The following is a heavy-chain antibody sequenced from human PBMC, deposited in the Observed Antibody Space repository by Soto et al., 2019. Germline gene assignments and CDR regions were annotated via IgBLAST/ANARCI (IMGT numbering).Heavy chain of an antibody. CDR1: GFTFSTYG. J-gene: IGHJ4*02. Sequence: GGSLRLSCAASGFTFSTYGMHWVRQAPGKGLEWVAVIWYDGSNKYYADSVKGRFTISRDNSKNTLYLQMNSLRAEDTAVYYCARDGSGSTHQFVYWGQGTLVTVSS. CDR2: IWYDGSNK. D-gene: IGHD1-26*01. V-gene: IGHV3-33*01. CDR3: ARDGSGSTHQFVY.